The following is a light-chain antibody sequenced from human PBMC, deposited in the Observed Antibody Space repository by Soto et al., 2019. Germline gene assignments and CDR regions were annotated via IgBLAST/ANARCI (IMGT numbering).Light chain of an antibody. CDR1: QSVSSNY. V-gene: IGKV3-20*01. CDR2: GAS. J-gene: IGKJ1*01. CDR3: HQYGSATWT. Sequence: EVVLTQSPGTLSLSPGERGALSCRPSQSVSSNYVAWYQQKPGQAPRLXISGASNRETGTPDRFRGSGAGTECTLPITRLEPEDFAVYYCHQYGSATWTFGQGTKVDIK.